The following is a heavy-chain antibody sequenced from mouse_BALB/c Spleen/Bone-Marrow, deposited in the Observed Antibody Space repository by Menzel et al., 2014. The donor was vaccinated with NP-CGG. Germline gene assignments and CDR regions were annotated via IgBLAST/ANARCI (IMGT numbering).Heavy chain of an antibody. Sequence: VQLQQSGAELAKPGASVKMSCKASGYTFTSYWMHWVKQRPGQGLEWIGYINPSTGYTEYNQKFKDKATLTADKSSSTAYMQLSSLTSEDSAVYYCARSRDGYDSFAYWGKGLWSLSLQ. CDR3: ARSRDGYDSFAY. CDR2: INPSTGYT. CDR1: GYTFTSYW. D-gene: IGHD2-2*01. V-gene: IGHV1-7*01. J-gene: IGHJ3*01.